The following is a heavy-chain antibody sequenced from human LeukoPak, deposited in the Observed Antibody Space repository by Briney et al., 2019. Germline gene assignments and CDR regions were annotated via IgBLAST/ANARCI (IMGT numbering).Heavy chain of an antibody. CDR3: ARQGPVAGHFDY. CDR2: IYYSGST. Sequence: SETLSLTCAVYGGSFSGYYWSWIRQPPGKGLEWIGYIYYSGSTNYNPSLKSRVTISVDTSMNQFSLKLSSVTAADTAVYYCARQGPVAGHFDYWGQGTLVTVSS. J-gene: IGHJ4*02. D-gene: IGHD6-19*01. CDR1: GGSFSGYY. V-gene: IGHV4-59*08.